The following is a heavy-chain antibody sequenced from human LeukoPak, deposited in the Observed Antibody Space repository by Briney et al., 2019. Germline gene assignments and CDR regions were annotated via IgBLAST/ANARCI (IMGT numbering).Heavy chain of an antibody. CDR1: GFTVSSNY. J-gene: IGHJ6*03. CDR3: ARTLTTVNQHYYYMDI. D-gene: IGHD4-17*01. CDR2: IYSGGST. Sequence: PGGSLRLSCAASGFTVSSNYMSWVRQAPGKGLEWVSVIYSGGSTYYAESVKGRFTISRDNSKNTLSLQMTTLTPEDTAVYYCARTLTTVNQHYYYMDIWGNGTTVTVSS. V-gene: IGHV3-53*05.